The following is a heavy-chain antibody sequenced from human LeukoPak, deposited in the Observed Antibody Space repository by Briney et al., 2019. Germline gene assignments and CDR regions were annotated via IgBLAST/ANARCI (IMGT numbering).Heavy chain of an antibody. CDR2: IKQDGSEK. Sequence: PGGSLRLSCAASGFTFSSYWMSWVRQAPGKGLEWVANIKQDGSEKYYVDSVKGRFTISRDNAKNSLYLQMNSLRAEDTAVYYCARDGGITIFGVAIRSGAFDIWAKGQWSPSLQ. D-gene: IGHD3-3*01. CDR3: ARDGGITIFGVAIRSGAFDI. V-gene: IGHV3-7*01. J-gene: IGHJ3*02. CDR1: GFTFSSYW.